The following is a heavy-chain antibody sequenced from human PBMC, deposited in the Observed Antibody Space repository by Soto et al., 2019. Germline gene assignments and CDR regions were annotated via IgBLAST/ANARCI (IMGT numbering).Heavy chain of an antibody. CDR1: GGSISSSYW. CDR3: ARVPGSYYYGMDV. V-gene: IGHV4-4*02. D-gene: IGHD3-10*01. Sequence: QVQLQESGPGLVKPSGTLSLTCAVSGGSISSSYWWSWVRQPPGKGLGWIGEIYHSGSTNSNTSLNSPVTTSVNKSTNQFSLKVTSVTAADTAVDYCARVPGSYYYGMDVWGQGTRVTVSS. J-gene: IGHJ6*02. CDR2: IYHSGST.